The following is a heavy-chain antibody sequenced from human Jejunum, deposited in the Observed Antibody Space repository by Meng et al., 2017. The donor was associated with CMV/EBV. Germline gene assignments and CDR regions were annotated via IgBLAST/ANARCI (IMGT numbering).Heavy chain of an antibody. J-gene: IGHJ4*02. CDR1: GFPFGAYC. V-gene: IGHV3-11*01. Sequence: LACAASGFPFGAYCMTWVRQAPGKGLEWVSYITGSGDIIYYADSVKGRFTISRDNAKSSLYLEINSLRAEDTAAYYCARGNYGFDYWGQGTLVTVSS. CDR2: ITGSGDII. D-gene: IGHD4-17*01. CDR3: ARGNYGFDY.